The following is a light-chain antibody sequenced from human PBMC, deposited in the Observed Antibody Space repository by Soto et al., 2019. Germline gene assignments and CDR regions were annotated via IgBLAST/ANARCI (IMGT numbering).Light chain of an antibody. CDR3: QLYYSTPPS. Sequence: SRRGMTTNNCKSDQTVLYSSSNKNYLAWYQQKPGQPPKLLIYWASTRESGVPDRFSGSGSGTYFTHTVNKLHVQSRHACYSQLYYSTPPSFGAGTKVDIK. J-gene: IGKJ4*01. CDR2: WAS. CDR1: QTVLYSSSNKNY. V-gene: IGKV4-1*01.